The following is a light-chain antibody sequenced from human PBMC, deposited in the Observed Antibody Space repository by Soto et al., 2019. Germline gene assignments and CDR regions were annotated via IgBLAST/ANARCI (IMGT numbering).Light chain of an antibody. CDR1: SSNIGNNY. J-gene: IGLJ1*01. CDR2: ENN. CDR3: GTWDHSVSGYV. V-gene: IGLV1-51*02. Sequence: QSALTQPPSVSAAPGQQVTISCSGSSSNIGNNYVSWFKHLPGATPKLLIYENNRRPTGIPDRFSGSKSATSATLGITGLQTGDEADYYCGTWDHSVSGYVFGTGTKVTVL.